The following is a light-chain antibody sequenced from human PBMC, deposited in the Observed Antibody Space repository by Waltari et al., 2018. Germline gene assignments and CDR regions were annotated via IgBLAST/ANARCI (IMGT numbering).Light chain of an antibody. Sequence: QLVLTQTPSASASLGASVNITFTLRSGHSSDIVARLPQQTGTGPRFLMKVNSDGSHTKGDEIPDRFSGSSSGAGRYLTISNVQSEDEAEYFCETGGHGTWVFGGGTKLNVL. V-gene: IGLV4-69*01. CDR3: ETGGHGTWV. CDR1: SGHSSDI. CDR2: VNSDGSH. J-gene: IGLJ3*02.